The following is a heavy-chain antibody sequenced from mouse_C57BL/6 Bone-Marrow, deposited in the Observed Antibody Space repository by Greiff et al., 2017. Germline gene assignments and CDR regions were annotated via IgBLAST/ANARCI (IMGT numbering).Heavy chain of an antibody. Sequence: VQLQQSGAELARPGASVKLSCKASGYTFTSYGISWVKQRTGQGLEWIGEIYPRSGNTYYNEKFKGKATLTADKSSSTAYMELRSLESEDSAVYFCARLGVYAMDYWGQGTSVTVSS. J-gene: IGHJ4*01. CDR3: ARLGVYAMDY. CDR2: IYPRSGNT. CDR1: GYTFTSYG. V-gene: IGHV1-81*01.